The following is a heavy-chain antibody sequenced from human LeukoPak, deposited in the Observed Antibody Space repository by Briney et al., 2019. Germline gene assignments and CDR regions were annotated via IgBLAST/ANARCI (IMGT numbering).Heavy chain of an antibody. J-gene: IGHJ3*02. Sequence: GGSLRLSCAASGFSFSSYEMNWVRQAPGKGLEWISFISSSGRKIYYTDSVKGRFTISRDNAKNSLYLQMNSLRAEDTAVYYCARDGGASQGAFDIWGQGTMVTVSS. CDR2: ISSSGRKI. CDR1: GFSFSSYE. CDR3: ARDGGASQGAFDI. V-gene: IGHV3-48*03. D-gene: IGHD2-2*01.